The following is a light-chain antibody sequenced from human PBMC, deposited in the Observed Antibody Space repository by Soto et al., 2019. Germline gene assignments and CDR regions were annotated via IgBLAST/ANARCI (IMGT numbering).Light chain of an antibody. CDR1: SSNIGSNT. J-gene: IGLJ2*01. CDR2: NNN. CDR3: AAWDDSLNGVV. Sequence: QSVLTQPPSASGTPGQRVAISCSGSSSNIGSNTVNWYQQHPGTAPKLLIYNNNQRPSGVPDRFSGSKSGTSASLAISGLQSEDEADYYCAAWDDSLNGVVFGGGTKLTVL. V-gene: IGLV1-44*01.